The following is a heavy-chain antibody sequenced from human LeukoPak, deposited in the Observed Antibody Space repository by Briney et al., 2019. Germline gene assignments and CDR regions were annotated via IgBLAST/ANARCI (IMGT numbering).Heavy chain of an antibody. Sequence: SETLSLTCTVSGGSISSYYWSWIRQPPGKGLEWIGYIYYSGSTNYNPSLKSRVTISVDTSKNQFSLKLTSVTAADTAVYYCTRGVPEYYDFWSGYFYYFDYWGQGTLVTVSS. CDR2: IYYSGST. V-gene: IGHV4-59*01. D-gene: IGHD3-3*01. J-gene: IGHJ4*02. CDR1: GGSISSYY. CDR3: TRGVPEYYDFWSGYFYYFDY.